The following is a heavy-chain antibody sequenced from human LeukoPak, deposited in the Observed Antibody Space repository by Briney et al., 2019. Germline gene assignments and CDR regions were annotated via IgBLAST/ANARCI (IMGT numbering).Heavy chain of an antibody. CDR3: ARDRSGSDSPGDDYYGMDV. J-gene: IGHJ6*02. V-gene: IGHV3-53*01. CDR2: IFTGGSS. CDR1: GLTVSGNY. D-gene: IGHD1-26*01. Sequence: GGSLRLSCAASGLTVSGNYISWVRQAPGKGLEWVSVIFTGGSSYYADSVKGRFTIFRDNSKNTVYLQMNSLSAEDTAIYYCARDRSGSDSPGDDYYGMDVWGQGTTVTVSS.